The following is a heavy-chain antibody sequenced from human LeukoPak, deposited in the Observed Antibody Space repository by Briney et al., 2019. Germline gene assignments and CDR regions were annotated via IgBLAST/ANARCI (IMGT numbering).Heavy chain of an antibody. CDR3: ARDRVVATIHGMDV. V-gene: IGHV3-11*05. Sequence: PGRSLRLSCAASGFTFSDYYMSWIRQAPGKGLEWVSYISSSSSYTNYADSVKGRFTISRDNAKNSLYLQMNSLRAEDTAVYYCARDRVVATIHGMDVWGQGTTVTVSS. CDR1: GFTFSDYY. D-gene: IGHD5-12*01. CDR2: ISSSSSYT. J-gene: IGHJ6*02.